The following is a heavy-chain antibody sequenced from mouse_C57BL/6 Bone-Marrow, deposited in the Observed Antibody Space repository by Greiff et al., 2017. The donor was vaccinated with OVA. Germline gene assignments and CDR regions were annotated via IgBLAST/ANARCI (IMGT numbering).Heavy chain of an antibody. CDR2: LWWDDDK. CDR3: AREAITTVVDSYDFDD. Sequence: QVTLNESGPGLLQPSPTLSLTCSFSGFSLSTFGMGVGWLRQPSGKGLEWLAHLWWDDDKYYNPALKSRLTISKDTSKNPVFLKIANVDTADTATYYCAREAITTVVDSYDFDDWGKGTTLTVSS. CDR1: GFSLSTFGMG. V-gene: IGHV8-8*01. J-gene: IGHJ2*01. D-gene: IGHD1-1*01.